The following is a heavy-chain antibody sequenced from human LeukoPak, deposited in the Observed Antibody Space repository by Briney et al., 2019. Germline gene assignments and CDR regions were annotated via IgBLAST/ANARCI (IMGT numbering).Heavy chain of an antibody. CDR1: RFIFSSTG. CDR2: IRYDGSDK. V-gene: IGHV3-30*02. CDR3: VRDSSVGAAYFDF. Sequence: GGSLRLSCAASRFIFSSTGMHWVRRAPGKGLEWVAFIRYDGSDKYYVDSVKGRFNISRDNSKNTLYLQMSSLRPDDTAVYYCVRDSSVGAAYFDFWGQGALVTVSS. J-gene: IGHJ4*02. D-gene: IGHD2-15*01.